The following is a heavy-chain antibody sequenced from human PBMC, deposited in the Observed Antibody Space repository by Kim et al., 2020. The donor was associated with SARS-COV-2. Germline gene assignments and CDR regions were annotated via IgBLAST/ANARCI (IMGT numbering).Heavy chain of an antibody. CDR1: GYSFTNYG. J-gene: IGHJ4*02. V-gene: IGHV1-18*04. D-gene: IGHD3-10*01. CDR3: ARVMQGTYFYGSGRLFY. CDR2: ISVYNGNT. Sequence: ASVKVSCKTSGYSFTNYGINWVRQAPGQGLEWMGWISVYNGNTDYAQKVKGRVTMTTDTSTATAYMELRSLRSDDTAVYYFARVMQGTYFYGSGRLFYWGQGSLVTVTA.